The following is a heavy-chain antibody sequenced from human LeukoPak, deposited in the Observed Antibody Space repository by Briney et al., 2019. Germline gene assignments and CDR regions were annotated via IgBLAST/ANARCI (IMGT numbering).Heavy chain of an antibody. CDR2: ISGSGGNT. V-gene: IGHV3-23*01. D-gene: IGHD6-19*01. J-gene: IGHJ4*02. CDR1: EFTFTSYA. CDR3: ARRPWETVPGHFDY. Sequence: GGSLRLSCAASEFTFTSYAMNWVRQAPGKGLEWVSAISGSGGNTYYADSVKGRFTISRDNSKNTLYLQMNSLKASDTAMYYRARRPWETVPGHFDYWGQGTLVTVSS.